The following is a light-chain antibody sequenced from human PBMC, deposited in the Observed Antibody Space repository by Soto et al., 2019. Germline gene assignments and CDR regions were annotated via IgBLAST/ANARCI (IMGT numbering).Light chain of an antibody. V-gene: IGKV3-11*01. CDR1: QSVSNP. CDR2: DAS. Sequence: EIVLTQSPATLSLSPGERGTVSCRDSQSVSNPLAWYQKKPGQAPRLLIYDASKRATGIPARFSGSGSGTAFTLTISSLEPEDFAVYYCQQRIHRPTFCQGTRLEI. J-gene: IGKJ5*01. CDR3: QQRIHRPT.